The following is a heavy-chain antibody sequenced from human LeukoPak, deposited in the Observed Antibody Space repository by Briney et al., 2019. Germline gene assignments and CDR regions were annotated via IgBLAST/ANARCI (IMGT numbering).Heavy chain of an antibody. D-gene: IGHD3-10*01. CDR1: GFTFSNYG. V-gene: IGHV3-30*02. Sequence: GGSLRLSCAASGFTFSNYGMHWVRQAPGKGLEWVAFIQYDGSNKNYADSVKGRFTISRDYSKNTLYLQMNSLRAEDTAVYYCAKTGGDSVLYYYYMDVWGKGTTVTVSS. CDR2: IQYDGSNK. CDR3: AKTGGDSVLYYYYMDV. J-gene: IGHJ6*03.